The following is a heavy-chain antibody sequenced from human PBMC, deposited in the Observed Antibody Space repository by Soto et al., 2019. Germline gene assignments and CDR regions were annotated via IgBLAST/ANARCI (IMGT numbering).Heavy chain of an antibody. CDR1: GFTFSNYA. CDR3: GKEGVTTSLSDFDY. V-gene: IGHV3-23*01. D-gene: IGHD1-26*01. CDR2: ISTTGRTT. Sequence: EVQLLESGGGLVQPGGSLRLSCAASGFTFSNYAMSWVRQAPGKGLEWVSGISTTGRTTYSPDSVKGRFTISRDNSKDTRYLQMNSLRAEDTAVYDCGKEGVTTSLSDFDYWGQGTLVTVSS. J-gene: IGHJ4*02.